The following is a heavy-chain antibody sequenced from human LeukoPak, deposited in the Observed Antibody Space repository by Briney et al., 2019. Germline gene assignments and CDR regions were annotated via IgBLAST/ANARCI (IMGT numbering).Heavy chain of an antibody. CDR2: ISSMGNYL. D-gene: IGHD3-9*01. CDR1: GFSISFYS. V-gene: IGHV3-21*06. Sequence: GGSLRLSCAASGFSISFYSMSWVRQAPGKGLEWVSSISSMGNYLYYADSVKGRFTISRDNTKNSLTLQMTSLRANDTAIYYCARDVVPETPTALTDPHWGQGTLVTVSS. J-gene: IGHJ4*02. CDR3: ARDVVPETPTALTDPH.